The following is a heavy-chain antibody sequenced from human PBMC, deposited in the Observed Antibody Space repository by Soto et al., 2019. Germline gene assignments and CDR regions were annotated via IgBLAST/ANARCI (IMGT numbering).Heavy chain of an antibody. CDR3: VKEAPRPRPVDY. V-gene: IGHV3-23*01. J-gene: IGHJ4*02. CDR1: GFTFSNYA. Sequence: EVQLLESGGDLVQPGGSLRLSCAASGFTFSNYAMSWVRQAPGKGLEWVSSITGSGRQTFYADSVKGRFTISRDNSKNTLFLQMNSLRAEDTALYYCVKEAPRPRPVDYWGQGTLVTVSS. CDR2: ITGSGRQT. D-gene: IGHD6-6*01.